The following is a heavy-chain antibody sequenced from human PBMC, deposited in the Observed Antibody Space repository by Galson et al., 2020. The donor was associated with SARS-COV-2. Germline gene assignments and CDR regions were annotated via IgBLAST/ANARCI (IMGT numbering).Heavy chain of an antibody. D-gene: IGHD3-10*01. CDR3: ARESARRQWLGELIIAPWDYYYYGMDV. V-gene: IGHV1-18*01. CDR2: ISAYNGNT. J-gene: IGHJ6*02. Sequence: ASVKVSCKASGYTFTSYGISWVRQAPGQGLEWMGWISAYNGNTNYAQKLQGRVTMTTDTSTSTAYMELRSLRSDDTAVYYCARESARRQWLGELIIAPWDYYYYGMDVWGQGTTVTVSS. CDR1: GYTFTSYG.